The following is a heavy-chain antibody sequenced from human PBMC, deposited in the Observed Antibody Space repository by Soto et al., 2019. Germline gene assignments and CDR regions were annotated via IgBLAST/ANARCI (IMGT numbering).Heavy chain of an antibody. J-gene: IGHJ4*02. CDR3: ANAGPKSKGRNDFDY. V-gene: IGHV3-23*01. CDR2: ISDSGGST. CDR1: GFTFSSYA. Sequence: EVQLLESGGGLVQPGGSLRLSCAASGFTFSSYAMSWVRQAPGKGLEWVSAISDSGGSTYYADSVRGRFSISSDNSKNTQHLQMNRLSTEDTALSYRANAGPKSKGRNDFDYWGQGTLVTVSS. D-gene: IGHD1-26*01.